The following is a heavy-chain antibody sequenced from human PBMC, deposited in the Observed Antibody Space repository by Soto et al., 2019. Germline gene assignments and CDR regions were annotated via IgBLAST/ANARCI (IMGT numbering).Heavy chain of an antibody. V-gene: IGHV6-1*01. CDR1: GDSVSSNSAA. Sequence: SQTLSLTCAISGDSVSSNSAAWNWIRQSPSRGLEWLGRTYYRSKWYNDYAVSVKSRITINPDTSKNQFSLQLNSVTPEDTAVYYCPRAPLIVGVVIQCYYGMDVWGQGTTATVA. CDR3: PRAPLIVGVVIQCYYGMDV. D-gene: IGHD3-3*01. CDR2: TYYRSKWYN. J-gene: IGHJ6*02.